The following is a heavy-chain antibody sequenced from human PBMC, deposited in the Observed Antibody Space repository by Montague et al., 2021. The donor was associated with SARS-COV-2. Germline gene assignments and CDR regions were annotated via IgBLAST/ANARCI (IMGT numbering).Heavy chain of an antibody. CDR3: ARDIAVAGLFDY. CDR2: ISISGST. Sequence: TLSLTCTVSAGSISSGSYYWSWIRQPAGKGLEWIGRISISGSTNYKPSLKSRVTISVDTSKNQFSLKLSSVTAADTAVYYCARDIAVAGLFDYGGQGTLVTVSS. V-gene: IGHV4-61*02. CDR1: AGSISSGSYY. J-gene: IGHJ4*02. D-gene: IGHD6-19*01.